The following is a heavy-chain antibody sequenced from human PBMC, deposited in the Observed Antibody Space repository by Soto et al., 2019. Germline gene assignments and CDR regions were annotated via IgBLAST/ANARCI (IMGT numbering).Heavy chain of an antibody. J-gene: IGHJ6*02. D-gene: IGHD6-13*01. CDR3: VKDWTGSTCPCMDV. Sequence: EVQLLESGGGLVQPGGSLRLSCAASGFKFSDYAMTWVHQAPGKGLEWVSTISGGDERTYYADSVKGRFSISRDNPRNTVYLQRNNLRAEDTALYHCVKDWTGSTCPCMDVWGQGTTVTVSS. V-gene: IGHV3-23*01. CDR1: GFKFSDYA. CDR2: ISGGDERT.